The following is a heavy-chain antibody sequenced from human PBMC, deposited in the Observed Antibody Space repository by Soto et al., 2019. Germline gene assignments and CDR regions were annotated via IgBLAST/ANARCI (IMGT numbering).Heavy chain of an antibody. D-gene: IGHD3-10*01. Sequence: SETLSLTCTVSGGSISSGTYYWSWIRQHPEKGLEWIAYINYSGITHSNASLKSRLSITVDTSKNQFSLTLNSVTAADRAVYYCARSRRYYGSGSLGFGHWFDPWGQGTLVTVSS. CDR1: GGSISSGTYY. CDR3: ARSRRYYGSGSLGFGHWFDP. CDR2: INYSGIT. V-gene: IGHV4-31*03. J-gene: IGHJ5*02.